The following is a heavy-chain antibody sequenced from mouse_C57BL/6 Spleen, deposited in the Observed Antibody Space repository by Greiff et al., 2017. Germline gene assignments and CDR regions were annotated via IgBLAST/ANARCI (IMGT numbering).Heavy chain of an antibody. D-gene: IGHD2-3*01. Sequence: QVQLKESGAELVRPGTSVKVSCKASGYAFTNYLIEWVKQRPGQGLEWIGVINPGSGGTNYNEKFKGKATLTADKSSSTAYMQLSSLTSEDSAVYFCARSGGLLRYFDVWGTGTTVTVSS. CDR2: INPGSGGT. CDR3: ARSGGLLRYFDV. CDR1: GYAFTNYL. V-gene: IGHV1-54*01. J-gene: IGHJ1*03.